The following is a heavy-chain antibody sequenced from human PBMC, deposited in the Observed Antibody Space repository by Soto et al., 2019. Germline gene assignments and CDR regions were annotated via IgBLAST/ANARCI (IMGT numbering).Heavy chain of an antibody. CDR2: IIPRYGTS. V-gene: IGHV1-69*06. CDR1: GDTFSTYT. Sequence: GASVKVSCKASGDTFSTYTITWVRQAPGQGLEWMGGIIPRYGTSNYAQKFQGRVTITADKPTSTAYMELRSLRSDDTAVYYCARDASVGLFDYWGQGTLVTVSS. J-gene: IGHJ4*02. CDR3: ARDASVGLFDY. D-gene: IGHD1-26*01.